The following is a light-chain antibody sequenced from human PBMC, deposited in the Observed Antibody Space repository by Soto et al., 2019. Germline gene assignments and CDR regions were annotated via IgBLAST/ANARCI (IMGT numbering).Light chain of an antibody. J-gene: IGKJ4*01. CDR1: QSVSSNY. Sequence: EIVLTQSPGTLSLSPGERATLSCRASQSVSSNYVAWYQQKPGQAPRLLIYGASSRATGIPDRFSGSGSGTDSTLTISRLESEDYAVYYCQQYGSSPLTFGGGTKVEI. CDR3: QQYGSSPLT. CDR2: GAS. V-gene: IGKV3-20*01.